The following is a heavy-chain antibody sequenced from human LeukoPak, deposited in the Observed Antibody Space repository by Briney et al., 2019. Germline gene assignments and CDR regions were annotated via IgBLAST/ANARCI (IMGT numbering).Heavy chain of an antibody. J-gene: IGHJ4*02. CDR3: AKDGLQFSEWLPPLGY. V-gene: IGHV3-33*06. CDR2: IWYDGSNK. D-gene: IGHD3-3*01. Sequence: PGRSLRLSCAASGLTFSSYGMHWVRQAPGKGLEWVAVIWYDGSNKYYADSVKGRFTISRDITKNTLYLQMNSLRAEDTAVYYCAKDGLQFSEWLPPLGYWGQGTLVTVSS. CDR1: GLTFSSYG.